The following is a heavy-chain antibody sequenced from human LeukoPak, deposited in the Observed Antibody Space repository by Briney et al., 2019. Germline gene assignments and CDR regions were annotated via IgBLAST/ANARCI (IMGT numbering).Heavy chain of an antibody. J-gene: IGHJ5*02. V-gene: IGHV3-21*01. D-gene: IGHD6-13*01. CDR1: GFTFSSYS. CDR3: ARESYSSSWYLNWFDP. Sequence: PGGSLRLSCAASGFTFSSYSMNWVRQAPGKGLEWVSSISSSSSYIYYADSVKGRFTISRDNAKNSLYLQMNSLRAEDTAVYYCARESYSSSWYLNWFDPWGQGTLVTVSS. CDR2: ISSSSSYI.